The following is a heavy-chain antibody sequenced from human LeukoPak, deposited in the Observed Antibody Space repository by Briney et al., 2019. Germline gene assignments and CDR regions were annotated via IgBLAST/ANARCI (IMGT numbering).Heavy chain of an antibody. D-gene: IGHD2-21*01. V-gene: IGHV5-51*01. Sequence: GEYLKISCKGSGYSFTSYWIGWVRQMTGKGLEGRGTIYIGNPDNRNSPSFQDQVTISAAKSISTAYLQGSSLKASDAAMYYCARRSPGETLDYWGQGTLVTVSS. CDR2: IYIGNPDN. J-gene: IGHJ4*02. CDR1: GYSFTSYW. CDR3: ARRSPGETLDY.